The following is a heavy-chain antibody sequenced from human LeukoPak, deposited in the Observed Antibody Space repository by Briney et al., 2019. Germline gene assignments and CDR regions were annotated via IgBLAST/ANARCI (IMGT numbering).Heavy chain of an antibody. Sequence: SETLSLTCTVSGGSISTYDWSWIRQPPGKGLEWIGYIYYSGSTNYNPSLKSRVTISVDTSKNQFSLKLSSVTAADTAVYYCARGAVAGSYSDYWGQGTLVTVSS. CDR2: IYYSGST. D-gene: IGHD6-19*01. CDR1: GGSISTYD. J-gene: IGHJ4*02. CDR3: ARGAVAGSYSDY. V-gene: IGHV4-59*01.